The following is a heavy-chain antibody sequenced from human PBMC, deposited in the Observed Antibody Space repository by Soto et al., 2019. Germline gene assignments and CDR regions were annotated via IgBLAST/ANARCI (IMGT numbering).Heavy chain of an antibody. CDR1: GGSITSYY. V-gene: IGHV4-59*01. Sequence: PSETLSLTCTVSGGSITSYYWSWIRQPPGKGLEWIGYIYYSGSTNYNPSLKSRVTISVDTSKNRFSLKLSSVTAADTAMYYCVRESTTSGPNWFDTWGPGILVTVSS. CDR2: IYYSGST. J-gene: IGHJ5*02. D-gene: IGHD1-1*01. CDR3: VRESTTSGPNWFDT.